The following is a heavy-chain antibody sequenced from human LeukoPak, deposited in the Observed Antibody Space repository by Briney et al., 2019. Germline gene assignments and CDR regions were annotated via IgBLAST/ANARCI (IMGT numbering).Heavy chain of an antibody. CDR2: INPNSGGT. Sequence: ASVKVSCKASGYTFTGYYMHWVRQAPGQGLEWMGWINPNSGGTNYAQKFQGRVTMTRDTSISTAYMELSSLRSDDTAVYYCARDGVGYYDSSGYYYFHHWGQGTLVTVSS. J-gene: IGHJ1*01. CDR1: GYTFTGYY. CDR3: ARDGVGYYDSSGYYYFHH. V-gene: IGHV1-2*02. D-gene: IGHD3-22*01.